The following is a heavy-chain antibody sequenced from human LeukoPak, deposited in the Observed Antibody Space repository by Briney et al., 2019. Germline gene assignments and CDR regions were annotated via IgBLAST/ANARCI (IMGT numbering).Heavy chain of an antibody. Sequence: SQTLSLTCAISGDSVSSNSAAWDWIRQSPSRGLEWLGRTYYRSKWYNDYAVSVKSRITINPDTSKNQFSLQLNSVTPEDTAVYYCARGRTQLWYRPYFDYWGQGTLVTVSS. CDR2: TYYRSKWYN. D-gene: IGHD5-18*01. CDR3: ARGRTQLWYRPYFDY. V-gene: IGHV6-1*01. J-gene: IGHJ4*02. CDR1: GDSVSSNSAA.